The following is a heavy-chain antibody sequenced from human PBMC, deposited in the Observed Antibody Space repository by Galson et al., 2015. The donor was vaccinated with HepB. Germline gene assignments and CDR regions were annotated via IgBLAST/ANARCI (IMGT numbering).Heavy chain of an antibody. CDR1: GFSFSTYW. CDR2: IRHDGSDI. V-gene: IGHV3-7*01. Sequence: SLRLSCAASGFSFSTYWMSWVRQAPEKGLEWVANIRHDGSDISYVDSVKGRFTISRDNAYNSLYLQMNSLRAEDTAVYYCARVIVLAGTYDAFDFWGQGTMVTVSS. D-gene: IGHD6-19*01. CDR3: ARVIVLAGTYDAFDF. J-gene: IGHJ3*01.